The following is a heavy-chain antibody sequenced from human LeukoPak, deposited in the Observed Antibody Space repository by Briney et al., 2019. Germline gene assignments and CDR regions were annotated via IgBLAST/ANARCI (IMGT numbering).Heavy chain of an antibody. J-gene: IGHJ4*02. CDR3: ARDMSGPLDF. V-gene: IGHV4-38-2*02. D-gene: IGHD3-10*02. CDR1: GFSISGGYY. CDR2: IYHSGST. Sequence: SETLSLTCSVSGFSISGGYYWGWIRQPPGKGLEWIGSIYHSGSTYYNPSLKSRVSISVDTSKNQFSLNLISVTAADTAVYYCARDMSGPLDFWGQGALVTVPS.